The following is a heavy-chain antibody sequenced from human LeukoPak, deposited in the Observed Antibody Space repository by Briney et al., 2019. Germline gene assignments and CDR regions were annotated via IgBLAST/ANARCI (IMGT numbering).Heavy chain of an antibody. CDR2: IKPNSGGT. CDR1: GYTFTGYY. CDR3: ARGGEYSRSSSTY. J-gene: IGHJ4*02. V-gene: IGHV1-2*02. D-gene: IGHD6-6*01. Sequence: ASVKVSCKASGYTFTGYYMHWVRQAPGQGLEWMGWIKPNSGGTNYAQKFQGRVTVTRDTSISTAYMELSTLRSDDTAVYYCARGGEYSRSSSTYWGQGTLVTVSS.